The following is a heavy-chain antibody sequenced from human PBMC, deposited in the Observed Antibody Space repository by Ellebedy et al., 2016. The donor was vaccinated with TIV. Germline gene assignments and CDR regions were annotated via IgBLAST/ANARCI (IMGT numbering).Heavy chain of an antibody. CDR2: INQDGSQV. D-gene: IGHD1-26*01. V-gene: IGHV3-7*01. CDR1: GFTFRNYW. CDR3: ARVFSLGTGPVGY. Sequence: GESLKISCATSGFTFRNYWMTWVRQAPGKGLECVATINQDGSQVFYLDSVKGRFTISRDNANNSLYLQMNSLRADDSAIYYSARVFSLGTGPVGYWGQGTLVTVSS. J-gene: IGHJ4*02.